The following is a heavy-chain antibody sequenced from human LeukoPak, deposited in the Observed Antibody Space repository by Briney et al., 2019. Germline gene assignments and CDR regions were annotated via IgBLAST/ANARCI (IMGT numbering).Heavy chain of an antibody. CDR3: ARHSGSYYDFDY. D-gene: IGHD1-26*01. CDR2: INYSGNT. Sequence: SSETLSLTCTVSGGSISTYYWSWIRQPPGKGLEWIGYINYSGNTKYNPSLKGRLTISVDTSKNQFSLKLRSVTAADTAVYYCARHSGSYYDFDYWGQGTLVTVSS. V-gene: IGHV4-59*08. J-gene: IGHJ4*02. CDR1: GGSISTYY.